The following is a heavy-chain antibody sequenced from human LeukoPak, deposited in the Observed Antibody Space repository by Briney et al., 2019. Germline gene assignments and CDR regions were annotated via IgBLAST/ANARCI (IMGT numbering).Heavy chain of an antibody. CDR3: ATSYYYYMDV. Sequence: GGSLRLSCAASGFTVSSNYMSWVRQAPGKGQEWVSVIDSGGSTYYADSVKGRFTISRDNSKNTLYLQMNSLRAEDTAVYYCATSYYYYMDVWGKGTTVTVSS. V-gene: IGHV3-66*02. CDR2: IDSGGST. CDR1: GFTVSSNY. J-gene: IGHJ6*03.